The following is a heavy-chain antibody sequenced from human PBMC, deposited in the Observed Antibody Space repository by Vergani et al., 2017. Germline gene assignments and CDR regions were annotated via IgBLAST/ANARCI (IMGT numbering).Heavy chain of an antibody. CDR1: GGSISSYY. V-gene: IGHV4-59*01. CDR2: IYYSGST. CDR3: ARAQSGGSRYYFDY. Sequence: QVKLQESGPGLVKPSETLSLTCTVSGGSISSYYWSWIRQPPGKGLEWIGYIYYSGSTNYNPSLKSRVTISVDTSKNQFSLKLSSVTAADTAVYYCARAQSGGSRYYFDYWGQGTLVTVSS. D-gene: IGHD1-26*01. J-gene: IGHJ4*02.